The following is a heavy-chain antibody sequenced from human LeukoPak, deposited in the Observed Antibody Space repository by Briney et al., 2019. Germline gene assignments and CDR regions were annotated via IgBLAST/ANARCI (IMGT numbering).Heavy chain of an antibody. D-gene: IGHD3-9*01. CDR2: ISYDGSNK. CDR3: ARGGVPNAYYDILTGYYDPDWFDP. V-gene: IGHV3-30-3*01. CDR1: GFTFSSYA. Sequence: PGGSLRLSCAASGFTFSSYAMHWVRQAPGEGLEWVAVISYDGSNKYYADSVKGRFTISRDNAKNSVYLQMNSLRAEDTAVYYCARGGVPNAYYDILTGYYDPDWFDPWGQGTLVTVSS. J-gene: IGHJ5*02.